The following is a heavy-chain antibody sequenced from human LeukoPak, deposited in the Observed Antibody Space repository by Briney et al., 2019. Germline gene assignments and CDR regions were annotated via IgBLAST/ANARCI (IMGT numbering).Heavy chain of an antibody. CDR1: GGSISSSSYY. D-gene: IGHD3-3*01. Sequence: SETLSLTCTVSGGSISSSSYYWGWIRQPPGKGLEWIGSIYYSGSTYYNPSLKSRVTISVDTSKNQFSLKLSSVTAADTAVYYWARRVFLECLLYAFDIGAKGKRVTVS. CDR3: ARRVFLECLLYAFDI. CDR2: IYYSGST. J-gene: IGHJ3*02. V-gene: IGHV4-39*01.